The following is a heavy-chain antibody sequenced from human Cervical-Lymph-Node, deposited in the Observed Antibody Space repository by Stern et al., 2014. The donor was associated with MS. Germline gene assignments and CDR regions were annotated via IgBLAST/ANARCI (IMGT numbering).Heavy chain of an antibody. CDR2: IYYNGKT. D-gene: IGHD4-23*01. V-gene: IGHV4-59*11. Sequence: QLQLQESGPGLVKPSETLSLSCSVSGGSINSHYWSWLRQPPGKGLEWIGYIYYNGKTNYNPSLESRVSISVDTSKNHISLSLTSVTAADTAVYYCARDRTVAEVFYYYGFDVWGPGTTVTVSS. CDR3: ARDRTVAEVFYYYGFDV. J-gene: IGHJ6*02. CDR1: GGSINSHY.